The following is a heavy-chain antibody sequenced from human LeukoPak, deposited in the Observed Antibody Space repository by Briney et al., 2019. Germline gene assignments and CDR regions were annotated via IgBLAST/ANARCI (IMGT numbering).Heavy chain of an antibody. CDR1: GFTFSTYD. J-gene: IGHJ4*02. Sequence: GGSPRLSCAASGFTFSTYDMNWVRQAPGKGLEWVSSISFSSSYIYYADSLRGRFTISRDNAKNSLYLQMDSLRAEDTAVYYCASSPSFEKIFDYWGQGTPVTVSS. CDR2: ISFSSSYI. CDR3: ASSPSFEKIFDY. V-gene: IGHV3-21*01.